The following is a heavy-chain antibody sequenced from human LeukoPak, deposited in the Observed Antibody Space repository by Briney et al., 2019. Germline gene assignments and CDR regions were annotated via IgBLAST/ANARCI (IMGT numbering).Heavy chain of an antibody. J-gene: IGHJ2*01. D-gene: IGHD6-13*01. CDR2: ISSSSSYI. CDR1: GFTFSDYY. V-gene: IGHV3-11*06. CDR3: ARGSGSSWYWYFDL. Sequence: PGGSLRLSCAASGFTFSDYYMSWIRQAPGKGLEWVSSISSSSSYIYYADSVKGRFTISRDNAKNSLYLQMNSLRAEDTAVYYCARGSGSSWYWYFDLWGRGTLVTVSS.